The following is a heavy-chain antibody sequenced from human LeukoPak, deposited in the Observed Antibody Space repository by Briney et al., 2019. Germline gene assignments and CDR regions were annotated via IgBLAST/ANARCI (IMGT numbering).Heavy chain of an antibody. D-gene: IGHD5-12*01. V-gene: IGHV4-61*10. CDR1: GGSISSGSYY. CDR2: IYYTGST. CDR3: ARVVYSGYDFRGAMDV. Sequence: SETLSLTCTVSGGSISSGSYYWSWIRQPAGKGLEWIGHIYYTGSTNHNPSLKSRVTISVDTSKNQFSLKLSSVTAADTAVYYCARVVYSGYDFRGAMDVWGKGTTVTVSS. J-gene: IGHJ6*03.